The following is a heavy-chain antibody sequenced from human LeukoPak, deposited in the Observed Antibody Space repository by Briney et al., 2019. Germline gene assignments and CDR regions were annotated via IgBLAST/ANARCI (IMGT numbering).Heavy chain of an antibody. Sequence: ASVKVSCKASGYTFTSYDINWVRQATGQGLEWMGWMNPNSGNTGYAQKFQGRVTMTRNTSISTAYMELSSLRSEDTAVYYCARTIFDLAWFDPWGQGTLVTVSS. J-gene: IGHJ5*02. CDR2: MNPNSGNT. V-gene: IGHV1-8*01. CDR3: ARTIFDLAWFDP. CDR1: GYTFTSYD. D-gene: IGHD3-3*01.